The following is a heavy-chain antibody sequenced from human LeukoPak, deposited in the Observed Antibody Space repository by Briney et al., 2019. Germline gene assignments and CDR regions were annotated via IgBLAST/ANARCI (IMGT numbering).Heavy chain of an antibody. CDR2: ISSSGSTI. V-gene: IGHV3-11*01. J-gene: IGHJ4*02. Sequence: KAGGSLRLSCAASGFTFSDYYMSWIRQAPGKGLEWVSYISSSGSTIYYADSVKGRFTISRDNAKNSLYLQMNSLRAEDTAVYYCARVEARYYGSGCYYNVWTFDYWGQGTLVTVSS. CDR3: ARVEARYYGSGCYYNVWTFDY. CDR1: GFTFSDYY. D-gene: IGHD3-10*01.